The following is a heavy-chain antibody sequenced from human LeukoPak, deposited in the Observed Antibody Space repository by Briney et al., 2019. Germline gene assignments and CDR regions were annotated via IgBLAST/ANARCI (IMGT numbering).Heavy chain of an antibody. J-gene: IGHJ4*02. Sequence: GGSLRLSCAASGFTFSSCSMNWVRQAPGKGLEWVSSISSSSSYIYYADSVKGRFTISRDNAKNSLYLQMNSLRAEDTAVYYCARASGDYFDYWGQGTLVTVSS. D-gene: IGHD4-17*01. CDR3: ARASGDYFDY. CDR2: ISSSSSYI. V-gene: IGHV3-21*01. CDR1: GFTFSSCS.